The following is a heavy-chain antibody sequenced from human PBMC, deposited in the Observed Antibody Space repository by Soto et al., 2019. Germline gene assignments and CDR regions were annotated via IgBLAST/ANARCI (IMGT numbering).Heavy chain of an antibody. Sequence: SQTLSLTCVISGDTVSSNSAAWNWFRQSPSRGLEWLGRTYYRSKWYYESAVSVKGRIAVNPDTSKNQFSLQLTSVTPEDTAVYYCARDSYSSVWLGTDGWGQGTLVTVSS. CDR2: TYYRSKWYY. V-gene: IGHV6-1*01. CDR1: GDTVSSNSAA. D-gene: IGHD6-19*01. J-gene: IGHJ4*02. CDR3: ARDSYSSVWLGTDG.